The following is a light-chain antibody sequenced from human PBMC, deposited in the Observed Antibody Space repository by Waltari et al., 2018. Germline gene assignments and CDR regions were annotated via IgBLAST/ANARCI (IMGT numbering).Light chain of an antibody. J-gene: IGKJ1*01. Sequence: DIQLTHSPSSLSASVGDRVTITCRASQRHSSYLAWYQQKPGKAPKLLIYKATSLQRGVPSRFSGSGSGTEDTLTISSLQPEDFAVYYCQQRNSDPRTFGQGTKVEI. CDR2: KAT. CDR1: QRHSSY. V-gene: IGKV1-9*01. CDR3: QQRNSDPRT.